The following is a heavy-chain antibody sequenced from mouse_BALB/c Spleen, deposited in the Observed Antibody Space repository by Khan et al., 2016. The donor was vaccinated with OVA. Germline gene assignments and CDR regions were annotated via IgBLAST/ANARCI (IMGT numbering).Heavy chain of an antibody. CDR3: ARLAYYYDSEGFAY. D-gene: IGHD1-1*01. CDR1: GFTFSTYG. V-gene: IGHV5-6*01. Sequence: EVELVESGGDLVKPEGSLKLSCAASGFTFSTYGMSWVRQTPDKRLEWVATISSGGSYTYYPDSVKGRFTISRDNAKNTLYLQMSSLKSGDTAMFYCARLAYYYDSEGFAYWGQGTLVTVSA. CDR2: ISSGGSYT. J-gene: IGHJ3*01.